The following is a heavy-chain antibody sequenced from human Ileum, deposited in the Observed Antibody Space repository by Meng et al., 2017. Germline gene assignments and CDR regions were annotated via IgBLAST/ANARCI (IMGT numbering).Heavy chain of an antibody. CDR3: ASLRYNWNYSADY. CDR2: IYHSGST. J-gene: IGHJ4*02. CDR1: GGSISSSNW. D-gene: IGHD1-7*01. Sequence: VTLRGSGRGLGKPSGSLCLTCDSSGGSISSSNWWSWVRQPPGKGLEWIGEIYHSGSTNYNPSLKSRVTISVDKSKNQFSLKLSSVTAADTAVYYCASLRYNWNYSADYWGQGTLVTVSS. V-gene: IGHV4-4*02.